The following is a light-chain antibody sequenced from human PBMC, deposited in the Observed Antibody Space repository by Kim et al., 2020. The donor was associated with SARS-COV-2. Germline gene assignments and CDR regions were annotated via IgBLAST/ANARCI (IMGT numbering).Light chain of an antibody. J-gene: IGKJ4*01. CDR2: DAS. CDR1: QSVSSY. Sequence: DNVLPQSPATLSLSPGERATLSCRASQSVSSYLAWYQQKPGQAPRLLIYDASNRATGIPARFSGSGSGTDFTLTISSLEPEDFALYYCQQRSNWPPALTFGGGTKVEI. CDR3: QQRSNWPPALT. V-gene: IGKV3-11*01.